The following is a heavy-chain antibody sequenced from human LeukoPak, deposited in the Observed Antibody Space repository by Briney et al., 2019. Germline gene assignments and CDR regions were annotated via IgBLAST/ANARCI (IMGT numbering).Heavy chain of an antibody. J-gene: IGHJ6*02. D-gene: IGHD3-22*01. CDR3: ATQLKRYSSGYYSVSSYYYYGMDV. Sequence: ASVKVSCKVSGYTLTELSMHWVRQAPGKGLEWMGGFDPEDGETIYAQKFQGRVTMTEDTSTDTAYMELSSLRSEDTAVYYCATQLKRYSSGYYSVSSYYYYGMDVWGQGTTVTVSS. CDR1: GYTLTELS. CDR2: FDPEDGET. V-gene: IGHV1-24*01.